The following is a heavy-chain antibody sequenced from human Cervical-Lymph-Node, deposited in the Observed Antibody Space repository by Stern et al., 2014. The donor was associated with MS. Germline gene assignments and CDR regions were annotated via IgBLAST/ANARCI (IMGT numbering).Heavy chain of an antibody. J-gene: IGHJ4*02. Sequence: QVQLVESGPRLVKPSETLSLTCNVSRDSMRGYFWSWIRQPPGKGLEWIGRIHSSGITNYNPPLKSRISMSIDMSESQFSLRLSSVSAADTAVYYCARGSGAGNDYWGQGTLVTVSS. CDR1: RDSMRGYF. CDR2: IHSSGIT. CDR3: ARGSGAGNDY. V-gene: IGHV4-4*07. D-gene: IGHD3-10*01.